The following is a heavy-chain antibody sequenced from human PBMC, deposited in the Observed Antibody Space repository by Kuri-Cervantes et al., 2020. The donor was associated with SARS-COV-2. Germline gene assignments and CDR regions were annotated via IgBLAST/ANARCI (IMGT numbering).Heavy chain of an antibody. D-gene: IGHD2-2*01. CDR2: MNPDTGNT. CDR3: ARGVDCTSITCDAACGYYYYYMDV. V-gene: IGHV1-8*03. Sequence: ASVKVSCKASGGTFSSYAISWVRQAAGQGLEWMGWMNPDTGNTDYATNFQGRVTISRDTSTSTAYMELSNLRSENTAVYYCARGVDCTSITCDAACGYYYYYMDVWGKGTTVTVSS. CDR1: GGTFSSYA. J-gene: IGHJ6*03.